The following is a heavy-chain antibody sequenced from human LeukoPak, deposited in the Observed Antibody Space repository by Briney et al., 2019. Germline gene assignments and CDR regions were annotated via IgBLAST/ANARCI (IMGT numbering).Heavy chain of an antibody. V-gene: IGHV3-33*08. CDR2: IWYDGSNK. CDR1: GFSVGSNY. Sequence: PGGSLRLSCVASGFSVGSNYVNWVRQAPGKGLEWVAVIWYDGSNKYYADSVKGRFTISRDNSKNTLYLQMNSLRAEDTAVYSCARAVAAADSYWGRGTLVTVSS. D-gene: IGHD6-13*01. J-gene: IGHJ4*02. CDR3: ARAVAAADSY.